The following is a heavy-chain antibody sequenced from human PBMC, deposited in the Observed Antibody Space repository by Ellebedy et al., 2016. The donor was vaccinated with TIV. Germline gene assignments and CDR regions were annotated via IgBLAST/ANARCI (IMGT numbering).Heavy chain of an antibody. CDR3: AREKDALTGYYYYYMDV. CDR2: ISYNEANE. Sequence: PGGSLRLSCAASGFPFSTYAMHWVRQAPGKGLEWVAVISYNEANEHYTVSVKGRLPISRDNSKNTLYLQMNSLRREYTAVYYCAREKDALTGYYYYYMDVWGKGTTVSVSS. D-gene: IGHD3-9*01. J-gene: IGHJ6*03. CDR1: GFPFSTYA. V-gene: IGHV3-30*04.